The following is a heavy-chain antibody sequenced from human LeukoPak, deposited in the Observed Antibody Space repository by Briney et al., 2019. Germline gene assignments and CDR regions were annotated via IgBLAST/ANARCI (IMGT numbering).Heavy chain of an antibody. CDR3: ARDTTTGSY. CDR2: INHSGST. CDR1: GGSLSVYY. J-gene: IGHJ4*02. D-gene: IGHD1-1*01. V-gene: IGHV4-34*01. Sequence: PSETLSLTCAVYGGSLSVYYWNWIRQPPGKGLEWIGEINHSGSTNYNPSLKSRVTISVDTSKNQFSLKLNSVTAADTAVYYCARDTTTGSYWGQGTLVTVSP.